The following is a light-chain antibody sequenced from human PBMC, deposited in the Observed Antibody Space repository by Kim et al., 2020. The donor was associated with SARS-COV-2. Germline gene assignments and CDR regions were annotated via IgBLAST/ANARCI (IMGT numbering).Light chain of an antibody. V-gene: IGLV1-40*01. J-gene: IGLJ1*01. CDR2: DNT. Sequence: QSVLTQPPSVSGAPGQRVTISCTGSSSNIGAGYDVHWYQQLPGTAPKLLIYDNTNRPSGVPDRFSGSNSGTSASLAITGLQAEDEADYYCQSYDSSLSGFYVFGTGTKVNVL. CDR1: SSNIGAGYD. CDR3: QSYDSSLSGFYV.